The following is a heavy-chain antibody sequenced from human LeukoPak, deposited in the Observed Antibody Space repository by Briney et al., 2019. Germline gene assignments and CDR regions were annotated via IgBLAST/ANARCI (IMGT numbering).Heavy chain of an antibody. J-gene: IGHJ6*03. D-gene: IGHD2/OR15-2a*01. CDR1: GYSISSDYY. CDR3: ARSPLFFYHMDV. V-gene: IGHV4-38-2*01. Sequence: PSETLSLTCGVSGYSISSDYYWGWIRQSPGKGLEWIVTMHHSGGTYYNPSLRSRVTISVDTSKNQFSLRLSSVTATDTAVYYCARSPLFFYHMDVWGKGTTATVSS. CDR2: MHHSGGT.